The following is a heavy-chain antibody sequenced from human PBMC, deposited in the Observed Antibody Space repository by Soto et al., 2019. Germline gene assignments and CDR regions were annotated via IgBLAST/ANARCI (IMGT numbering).Heavy chain of an antibody. CDR2: IKQDGSEK. D-gene: IGHD6-19*01. CDR3: ARAFNWAVAGNGYFDY. V-gene: IGHV3-7*01. J-gene: IGHJ4*02. CDR1: GFTFSTYW. Sequence: GGSLRLSCAASGFTFSTYWMSWVRQAPGKGLEWVANIKQDGSEKYYLDSVKGRFTISRDNAKNSLYLQMNSLRAEDTAVYYCARAFNWAVAGNGYFDYWGQGTLVTVSS.